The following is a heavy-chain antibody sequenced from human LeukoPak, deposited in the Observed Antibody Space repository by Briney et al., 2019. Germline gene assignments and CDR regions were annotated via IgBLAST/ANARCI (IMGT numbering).Heavy chain of an antibody. CDR1: GFSFGTYS. V-gene: IGHV3-21*01. Sequence: KSGGSLRLSCAGSGFSFGTYSMNWVRQAPGKGLEWVSSISSSSIHVNYADSVKGRFTISRDNAKNSLYLQMNSLRAEDTAVYYCARAGIAAAGTAGTFDYWGQGTLVTVSS. CDR3: ARAGIAAAGTAGTFDY. D-gene: IGHD6-13*01. J-gene: IGHJ4*02. CDR2: ISSSSIHV.